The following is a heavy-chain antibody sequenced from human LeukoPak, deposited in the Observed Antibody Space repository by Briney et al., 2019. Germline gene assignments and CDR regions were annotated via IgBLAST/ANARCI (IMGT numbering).Heavy chain of an antibody. V-gene: IGHV3-7*03. D-gene: IGHD3-22*01. Sequence: GGSLRLSCAASRFTFSSFWMTWVRQAPGKGLEWVANIKEDGSEKNYVDSVKGRFSISRDNAKNSLYLQMNSLRSEDTAVYYCARGPENYYDSPGWFDPWGQGTLVTVSS. J-gene: IGHJ5*02. CDR1: RFTFSSFW. CDR3: ARGPENYYDSPGWFDP. CDR2: IKEDGSEK.